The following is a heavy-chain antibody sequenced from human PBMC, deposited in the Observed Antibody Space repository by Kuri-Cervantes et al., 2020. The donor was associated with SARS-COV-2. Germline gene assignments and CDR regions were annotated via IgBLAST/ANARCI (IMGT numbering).Heavy chain of an antibody. J-gene: IGHJ1*01. CDR3: ARDVRAYSAPVPPLIT. CDR2: IWYDGSKK. D-gene: IGHD1-26*01. V-gene: IGHV3-33*01. CDR1: GFTFNIYG. Sequence: GESLKISCAASGFTFNIYGMHWVRQVPGKGLEWVAVIWYDGSKKYYGDSVKGRFTISRDISGNTAYLQMNSLTVEDTAVYYCARDVRAYSAPVPPLITGGQGTLVTVSS.